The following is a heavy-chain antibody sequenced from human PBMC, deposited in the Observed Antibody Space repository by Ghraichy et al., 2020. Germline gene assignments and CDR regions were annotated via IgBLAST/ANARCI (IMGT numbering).Heavy chain of an antibody. J-gene: IGHJ5*02. CDR2: FDPEDGET. CDR3: ATDRIVVVPAAPYNWFDP. CDR1: GYTLTELS. V-gene: IGHV1-24*01. Sequence: ASVKVSCKVSGYTLTELSMHWVRQAPGKGLEWMGGFDPEDGETIYAQKFQGRVTMTEDTSTDTAYMELSSLRSEDTAVYYCATDRIVVVPAAPYNWFDPWGQGTLVTVSS. D-gene: IGHD2-2*01.